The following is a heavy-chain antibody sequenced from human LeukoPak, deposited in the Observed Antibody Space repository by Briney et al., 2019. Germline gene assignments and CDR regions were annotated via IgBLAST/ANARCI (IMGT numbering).Heavy chain of an antibody. D-gene: IGHD1-14*01. CDR1: GFTFSDYY. J-gene: IGHJ3*02. CDR2: ISGSVRSI. CDR3: AREAPYNQQSGAFDI. Sequence: PGGSLRLSCTASGFTFSDYYMSWVRRAPGGGLESVSYISGSVRSISYADSVKGRFTISRDNSKSTLYLQMNSLRAEDTAVYYCAREAPYNQQSGAFDIWGQGTMVTVSS. V-gene: IGHV3-11*04.